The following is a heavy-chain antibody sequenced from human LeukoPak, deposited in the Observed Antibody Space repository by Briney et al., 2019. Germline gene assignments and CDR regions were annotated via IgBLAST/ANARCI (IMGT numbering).Heavy chain of an antibody. D-gene: IGHD5-18*01. CDR3: ARWIQLWEY. CDR1: GFTFSSYW. Sequence: PGGSLRLSCAASGFTFSSYWMSWVRQAPGKGLEWVAVISYDGSNKYYADSVKGRFTISRDNSKNTLYLQMNSLRAEDTAVYYCARWIQLWEYWGQGTLVTVSS. J-gene: IGHJ4*02. V-gene: IGHV3-30*14. CDR2: ISYDGSNK.